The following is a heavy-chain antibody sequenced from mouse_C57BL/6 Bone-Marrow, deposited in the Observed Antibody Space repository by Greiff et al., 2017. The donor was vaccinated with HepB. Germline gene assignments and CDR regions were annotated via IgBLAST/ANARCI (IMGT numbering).Heavy chain of an antibody. V-gene: IGHV1-50*01. Sequence: QVQLQQPGAELVKPGASVKLSCKASGYTFTSYWMQWVNQRPGQGLGWIGEIDPSDSYTNYNQKFKGKATLTVDTSSSTAYMQLSRLTSEDSAVYYCARDYYGSSGDWYFDVWGTGTTVTVSS. CDR3: ARDYYGSSGDWYFDV. CDR2: IDPSDSYT. D-gene: IGHD1-1*01. CDR1: GYTFTSYW. J-gene: IGHJ1*03.